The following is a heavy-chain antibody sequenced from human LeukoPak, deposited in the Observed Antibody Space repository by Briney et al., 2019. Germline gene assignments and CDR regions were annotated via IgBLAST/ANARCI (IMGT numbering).Heavy chain of an antibody. CDR2: INPNSGGT. CDR1: GYTFTGYY. D-gene: IGHD3-22*01. J-gene: IGHJ4*02. V-gene: IGHV1-2*02. Sequence: ASVKVSWKASGYTFTGYYMHWVRQAPGQGLEWMGWINPNSGGTNYAQKFQGRVTMTRDTSISTAYMELSRLRSDDTAVYYCARDGLYYYDSSGPDYWGQGTLVTVSS. CDR3: ARDGLYYYDSSGPDY.